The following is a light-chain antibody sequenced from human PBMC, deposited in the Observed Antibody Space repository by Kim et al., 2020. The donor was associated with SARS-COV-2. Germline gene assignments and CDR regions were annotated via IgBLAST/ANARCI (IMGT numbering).Light chain of an antibody. CDR2: GTS. J-gene: IGKJ2*01. Sequence: SPGERATLSCRASQSIAPNHLAWVQQKPGQAPRLLIYGTSSRATGIPDRFSASESGTDFTLTISRLEPEDVAVYFCQEYDRPPYTFGQGTKLEI. CDR1: QSIAPNH. CDR3: QEYDRPPYT. V-gene: IGKV3-20*01.